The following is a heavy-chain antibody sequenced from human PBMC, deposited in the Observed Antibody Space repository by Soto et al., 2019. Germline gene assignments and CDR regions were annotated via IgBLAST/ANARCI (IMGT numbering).Heavy chain of an antibody. J-gene: IGHJ6*02. CDR1: GFTFSDYY. CDR3: AREYCSGGSCYSGGGYYGMDV. CDR2: ISSSSSYT. Sequence: LRLSCAASGFTFSDYYMSWIRQAPGKGLEWVSYISSSSSYTNYADSVKGRFTISRDNAKNSLYLQKNSLRAEDTAVYYCAREYCSGGSCYSGGGYYGMDVWGQGTTVTVSS. D-gene: IGHD2-15*01. V-gene: IGHV3-11*06.